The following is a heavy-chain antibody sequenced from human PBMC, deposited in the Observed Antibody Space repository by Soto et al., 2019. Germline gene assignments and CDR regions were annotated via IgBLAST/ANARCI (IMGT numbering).Heavy chain of an antibody. Sequence: GASVKVSCKASGGTFSSYAISWVRQAPGQGLEWMGGIIPIFGTANYAQKFQGRVTITADESTSTAYMELSSLRSEDTAGYYWAKPSSVGVGLFDAWGQGTLVPVS. CDR1: GGTFSSYA. J-gene: IGHJ4*02. CDR3: AKPSSVGVGLFDA. D-gene: IGHD2-15*01. CDR2: IIPIFGTA. V-gene: IGHV1-69*13.